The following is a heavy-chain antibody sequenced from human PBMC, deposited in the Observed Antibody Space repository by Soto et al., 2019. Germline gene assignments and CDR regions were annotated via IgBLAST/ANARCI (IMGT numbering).Heavy chain of an antibody. CDR3: VKDTVVVINGGDFDY. D-gene: IGHD3-22*01. J-gene: IGHJ4*02. Sequence: EVQLLESGGALVQPGGSLRLSCEASGFTYVKYAMSWVRQAPGKGLEWVSGISGDAGRTFHADSVKRRFTISRDNSKNTVYLQMNSLRVEDTAVYYCVKDTVVVINGGDFDYWGQGTLVTVSS. CDR1: GFTYVKYA. V-gene: IGHV3-23*01. CDR2: ISGDAGRT.